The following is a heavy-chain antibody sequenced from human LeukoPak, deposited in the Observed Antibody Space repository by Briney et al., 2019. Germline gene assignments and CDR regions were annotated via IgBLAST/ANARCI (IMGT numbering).Heavy chain of an antibody. Sequence: ASVKVSFKASGYTFTSYGIIWVRQGPGQGLEWMGWISAYNGNTNYSQKLQGRVTMTTDTSTSTAYMELRSLRSDDTAVYYCARDLESPRDNYDYVWGSYRRNNWFDPWGQGTLVTVSS. CDR1: GYTFTSYG. V-gene: IGHV1-18*01. CDR3: ARDLESPRDNYDYVWGSYRRNNWFDP. D-gene: IGHD3-16*02. J-gene: IGHJ5*02. CDR2: ISAYNGNT.